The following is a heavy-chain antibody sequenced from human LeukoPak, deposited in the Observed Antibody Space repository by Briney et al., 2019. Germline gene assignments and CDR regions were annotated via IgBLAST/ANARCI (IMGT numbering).Heavy chain of an antibody. CDR2: ISSSSSTI. CDR3: ARRDSATLVSRSYQYYGMDV. V-gene: IGHV3-48*02. Sequence: GGSLRLSCATSGFTFSSYSMNWVRQAPGKGLEWVSYISSSSSTIYYADSVKGRFTISRDNAKNSLYLQMNSLRDEDTAVYYGARRDSATLVSRSYQYYGMDVWGQGTTVNVYS. D-gene: IGHD1-26*01. J-gene: IGHJ6*02. CDR1: GFTFSSYS.